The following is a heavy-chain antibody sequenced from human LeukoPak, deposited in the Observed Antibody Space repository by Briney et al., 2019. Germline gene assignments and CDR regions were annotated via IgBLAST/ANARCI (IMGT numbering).Heavy chain of an antibody. CDR3: ARLPIYGSGSYYYDFDY. CDR1: GFRFTSYW. CDR2: VYPGDSDT. D-gene: IGHD3-10*01. V-gene: IGHV5-51*01. J-gene: IGHJ4*02. Sequence: PGESLKISCEASGFRFTSYWIGWVRQMPGKGLEWMGNVYPGDSDTRYSPSFQGQVTISADKSINTAYLQWSSLKASDTAMYYCARLPIYGSGSYYYDFDYWGQGTLVTVSS.